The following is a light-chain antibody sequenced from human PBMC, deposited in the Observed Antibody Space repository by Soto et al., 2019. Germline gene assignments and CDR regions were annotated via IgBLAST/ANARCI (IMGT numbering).Light chain of an antibody. J-gene: IGKJ1*01. CDR3: IQATHLPWT. V-gene: IGKV2-24*01. CDR2: KIS. Sequence: IVLTQTPLSSAVTLGQPASISCRSSESLVDSDGNTYLSWLHQRPGQPPRLLLYKISNRLSGVPDRFSGRGAVTDFTLRISRVEAEDVGLYVGIQATHLPWTFGQGTRGDIK. CDR1: ESLVDSDGNTY.